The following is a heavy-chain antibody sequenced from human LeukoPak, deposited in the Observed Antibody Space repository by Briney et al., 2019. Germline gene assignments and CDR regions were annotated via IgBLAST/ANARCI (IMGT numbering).Heavy chain of an antibody. CDR3: AKEGAYCGRDCSGVFDC. V-gene: IGHV3-23*01. CDR1: GFTFSNYA. Sequence: GGSLRLSCAASGFTFSNYAVAWVRQAPGKGLEWVSVFSDRGPTTYYADSVKGRFTISRDSSKSTLYLQMNSLRAEDTAVYYCAKEGAYCGRDCSGVFDCWGQGTLVTVSP. D-gene: IGHD2-21*02. CDR2: FSDRGPTT. J-gene: IGHJ4*02.